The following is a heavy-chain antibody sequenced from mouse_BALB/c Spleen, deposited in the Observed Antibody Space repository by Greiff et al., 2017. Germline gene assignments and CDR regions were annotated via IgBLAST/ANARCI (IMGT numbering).Heavy chain of an antibody. CDR3: ARHELRGAMDY. V-gene: IGHV5-12-2*01. CDR2: ISNGGGST. D-gene: IGHD1-1*01. Sequence: EVQRVESGGGLVQPGGSLKLSCAASGFTFSSYTMSWVRQTPEKRLEWVAYISNGGGSTYYPDTVKGRFTISRDNAKNTLYLQMSSLKSEDTAMYYCARHELRGAMDYWGQGTSVTVSS. CDR1: GFTFSSYT. J-gene: IGHJ4*01.